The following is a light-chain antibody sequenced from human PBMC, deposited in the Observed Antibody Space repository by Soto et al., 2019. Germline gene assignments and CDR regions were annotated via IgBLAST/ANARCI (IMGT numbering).Light chain of an antibody. J-gene: IGKJ1*01. V-gene: IGKV3-15*01. CDR1: QSVSSN. CDR2: DAS. CDR3: QQYNSWPPGK. Sequence: EIVMTQSPATLSLSPGERATLSCRASQSVSSNLAWYQQKPGQDPRLLICDASTRATGIPARFSGSGSGTEFTLTISSLQSDDVAIYYYQQYNSWPPGKFGLGTKVEI.